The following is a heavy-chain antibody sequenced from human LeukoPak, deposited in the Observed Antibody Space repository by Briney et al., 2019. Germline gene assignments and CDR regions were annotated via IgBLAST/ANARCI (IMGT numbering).Heavy chain of an antibody. CDR3: ANLFTFFDY. J-gene: IGHJ4*02. D-gene: IGHD2/OR15-2a*01. Sequence: PSETLSLTCAVCGGSFSGYYWSWLRQPPGKGLEWMGEINHSGSTNYNPSLPSRVTISVDTSKNQFSLKLSSVTAADTAVYYCANLFTFFDYWGQGTLVTVSS. CDR2: INHSGST. V-gene: IGHV4-34*01. CDR1: GGSFSGYY.